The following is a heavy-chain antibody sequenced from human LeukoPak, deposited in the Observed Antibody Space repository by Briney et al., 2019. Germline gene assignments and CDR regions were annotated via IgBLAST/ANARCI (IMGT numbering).Heavy chain of an antibody. Sequence: GGSLRLSCAASGFTFSSYSMNWVRQAPGKGLEWVSYIGAAGSTIYYADSVKGRFTISRDNAKNTLYLQMNSLRAEDTAVYYCAREGYYYDSSGYFRSDYWGQGTLVTVSS. CDR1: GFTFSSYS. J-gene: IGHJ4*02. CDR2: IGAAGSTI. D-gene: IGHD3-22*01. V-gene: IGHV3-48*04. CDR3: AREGYYYDSSGYFRSDY.